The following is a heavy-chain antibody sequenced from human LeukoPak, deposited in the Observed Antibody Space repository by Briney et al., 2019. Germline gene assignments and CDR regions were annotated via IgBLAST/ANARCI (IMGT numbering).Heavy chain of an antibody. CDR2: IYPGDSDT. D-gene: IGHD2-21*02. J-gene: IGHJ5*01. CDR1: GYSFTSYW. V-gene: IGHV5-51*01. Sequence: GESLKISCKASGYSFTSYWIGWVRQMPGKGLEWMGIIYPGDSDTRYSPSFQGQVTISVDRSINTAYLQWSSLKASDTAIYYCASPQAAYCGGDCYSPWGQGTLVTVSS. CDR3: ASPQAAYCGGDCYSP.